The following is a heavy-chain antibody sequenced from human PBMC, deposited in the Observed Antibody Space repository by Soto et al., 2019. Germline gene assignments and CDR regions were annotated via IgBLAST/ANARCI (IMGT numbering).Heavy chain of an antibody. Sequence: ETLSVTCTVCGSFIRSYYWIWIRQSPGKGLELIGYIHHTGSTNYNPSLKSRVTMSLDTSRNQFSLKLYSVTAADTAVYYCARSIDSSGFYFSNCWGQGTLVTVSS. D-gene: IGHD3-22*01. CDR2: IHHTGST. J-gene: IGHJ4*02. V-gene: IGHV4-59*01. CDR3: ARSIDSSGFYFSNC. CDR1: GSFIRSYY.